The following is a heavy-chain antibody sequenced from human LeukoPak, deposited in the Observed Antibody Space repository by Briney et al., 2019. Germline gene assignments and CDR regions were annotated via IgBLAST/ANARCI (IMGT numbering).Heavy chain of an antibody. V-gene: IGHV3-7*01. J-gene: IGHJ4*01. D-gene: IGHD3-16*01. Sequence: GGSLRLSCAASGFTFSSYWMTWVRQAPGKGLEWVANIKQDGSKKFYVDSVKGRFSISRDNAKDSLFLQMDSLRVEDTTLYYCVRSRMLTPNPGDYWGQGSLVTVAS. CDR2: IKQDGSKK. CDR1: GFTFSSYW. CDR3: VRSRMLTPNPGDY.